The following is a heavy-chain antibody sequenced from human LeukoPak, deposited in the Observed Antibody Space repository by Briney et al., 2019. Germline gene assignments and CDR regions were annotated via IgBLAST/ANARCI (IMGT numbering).Heavy chain of an antibody. J-gene: IGHJ4*02. V-gene: IGHV3-48*04. D-gene: IGHD5-18*01. Sequence: PGGSLRLSCAASGFTFSSYAMSWVRRAPGKGLEWVSYISSSGSSTYYADSVKGRFTISRDNAKNSLYLQMNSLRVEDTAVYYCASRYSPFYFWGQGTLVTVSS. CDR2: ISSSGSST. CDR3: ASRYSPFYF. CDR1: GFTFSSYA.